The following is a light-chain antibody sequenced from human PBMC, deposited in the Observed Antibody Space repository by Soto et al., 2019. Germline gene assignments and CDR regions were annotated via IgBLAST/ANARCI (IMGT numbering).Light chain of an antibody. CDR2: KVS. Sequence: DVVMTQSPLSLPVTLGQPASISCRSSQCLVYSDGNAYLNWFHQRPGQSPRRLIYKVSYRDSGVQDRFSGSVSGTDITLIISRVEAEDVEVYYCIHGTPWPPYTFGQGIKLEIK. CDR3: IHGTPWPPYT. CDR1: QCLVYSDGNAY. V-gene: IGKV2-30*01. J-gene: IGKJ2*01.